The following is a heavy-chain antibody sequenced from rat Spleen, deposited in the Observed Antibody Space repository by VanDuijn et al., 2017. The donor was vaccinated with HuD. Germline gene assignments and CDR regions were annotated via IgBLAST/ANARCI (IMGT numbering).Heavy chain of an antibody. J-gene: IGHJ3*01. Sequence: QVQLKESGPGLVQPSQTLSLTCTVSGFPLTSNSVHWVRQPPGKGLEWMGGIWGDGSTDYHSLLKSRLTISRDTSKSQVFLKLNSLQTDDTAIYFCTRLNSPFAYWGQGTLVTVSS. D-gene: IGHD3-8*01. CDR3: TRLNSPFAY. V-gene: IGHV2-1*01. CDR2: IWGDGST. CDR1: GFPLTSNS.